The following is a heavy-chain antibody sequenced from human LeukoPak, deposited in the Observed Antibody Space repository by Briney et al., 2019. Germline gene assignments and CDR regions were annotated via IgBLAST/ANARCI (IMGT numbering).Heavy chain of an antibody. CDR3: ATLRGPDGAFYFAY. J-gene: IGHJ4*02. D-gene: IGHD3-16*01. V-gene: IGHV5-51*01. CDR2: IYPGDSDT. CDR1: GYTFTNYW. Sequence: GESLKISCKGSGYTFTNYWIGWVRQLPGKGLEWIGIIYPGDSDTRYSPSFHGQVTISADTSISTAYLQWRSLKASDTAMYYCATLRGPDGAFYFAYWGQGTLVTVSS.